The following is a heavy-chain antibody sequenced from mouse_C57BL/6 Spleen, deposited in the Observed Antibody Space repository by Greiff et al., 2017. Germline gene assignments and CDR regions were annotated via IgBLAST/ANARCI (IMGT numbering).Heavy chain of an antibody. V-gene: IGHV1-55*01. CDR3: ARGGYGSSYPDYARDY. D-gene: IGHD1-1*01. Sequence: QVQLQQPGAELVKPGASVKLSCKASGYTFTSYWITWVKQRPGQGLEWIGDIFPGSGSTNYTEKFKSKATLTVDTSSSTAYMQLSSLTSEDSAVYYCARGGYGSSYPDYARDYWGQGTSVTVSS. CDR1: GYTFTSYW. J-gene: IGHJ4*01. CDR2: IFPGSGST.